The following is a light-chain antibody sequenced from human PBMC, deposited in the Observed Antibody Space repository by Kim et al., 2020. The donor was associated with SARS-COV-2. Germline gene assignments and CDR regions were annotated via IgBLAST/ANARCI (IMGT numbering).Light chain of an antibody. CDR2: KTN. CDR1: DSNIGADYD. J-gene: IGLJ2*01. CDR3: QSYDTTLKGVI. Sequence: QSVLTQPPSVSGAPGQTVAISCTGSDSNIGADYDVHWYQQFPGAGPSLLIYKTNSRPSGVPDRFSGSKSVTSASLTITGLQAGDEAVYYCQSYDTTLKGVIFGGGTQLTVL. V-gene: IGLV1-40*01.